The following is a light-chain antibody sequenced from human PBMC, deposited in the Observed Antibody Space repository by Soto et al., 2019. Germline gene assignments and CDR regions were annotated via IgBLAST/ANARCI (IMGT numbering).Light chain of an antibody. CDR3: QQYKSYSYT. CDR1: ERISNW. V-gene: IGKV1-5*01. J-gene: IGKJ2*01. CDR2: DAS. Sequence: DIQMTQSPSILSASVGDRVAITCRANERISNWLAWYQQKPGKAPQVLIYDASRLESGVPVRFSGSGSGTEFTLTISSLQPDDLATYYCQQYKSYSYTFGQGTNLEI.